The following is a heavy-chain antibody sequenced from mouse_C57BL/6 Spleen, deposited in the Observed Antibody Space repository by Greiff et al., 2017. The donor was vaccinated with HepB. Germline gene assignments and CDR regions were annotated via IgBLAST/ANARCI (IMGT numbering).Heavy chain of an antibody. J-gene: IGHJ2*01. CDR1: GYTFTDYY. CDR3: ARNEKDEEMVTYYFDY. CDR2: INPYNGGT. D-gene: IGHD2-2*01. V-gene: IGHV1-19*01. Sequence: EVQLQQSGPVLVKPGASVKMSCKASGYTFTDYYMNWVKQSHGKSLEWIGVINPYNGGTSYNQKFKGKATLTVDKSSSTAYMELNSLTSEDSAVYYCARNEKDEEMVTYYFDYWGQGTTLTVSS.